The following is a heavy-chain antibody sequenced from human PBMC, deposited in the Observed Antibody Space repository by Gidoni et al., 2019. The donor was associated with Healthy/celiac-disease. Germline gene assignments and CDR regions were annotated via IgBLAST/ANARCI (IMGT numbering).Heavy chain of an antibody. CDR1: SISSYY. V-gene: IGHV4-59*01. J-gene: IGHJ4*02. CDR3: ARDGL. Sequence: SISSYYWSLIRQPPGKGLEWIWYIYYSGSTNYNPSLKSRVTISVDTSKNQFSLKLSSVTAADTAVYYCARDGLWGQGTLVTVSS. CDR2: IYYSGST.